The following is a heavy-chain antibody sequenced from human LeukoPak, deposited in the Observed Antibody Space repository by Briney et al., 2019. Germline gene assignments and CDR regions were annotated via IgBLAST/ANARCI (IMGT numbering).Heavy chain of an antibody. V-gene: IGHV1-24*01. CDR1: GYTLTELS. CDR3: ATVLGSYGYRYYYYGMDV. Sequence: GASVKVSCKVSGYTLTELSMHWVRQAPGKGLEWMGGFDPEDGETIYAQKFQGKVTMTEDTSTDTAYMELSSLRSEDTAVYYCATVLGSYGYRYYYYGMDVWGQGTTVTVSS. D-gene: IGHD5-18*01. CDR2: FDPEDGET. J-gene: IGHJ6*02.